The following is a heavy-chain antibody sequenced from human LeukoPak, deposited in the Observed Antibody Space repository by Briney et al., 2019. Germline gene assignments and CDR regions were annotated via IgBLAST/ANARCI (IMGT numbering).Heavy chain of an antibody. V-gene: IGHV3-74*03. D-gene: IGHD4-17*01. CDR2: INSHGDYT. J-gene: IGHJ4*02. CDR3: AKGGDYGDYVFDN. Sequence: PGGSLRLSCAASGFTFSTYGMSWVRQAAGKGLVWVSRINSHGDYTEYADSVKGRFTISRDNAKNTLFLQMNSLRAEDTAVYYCAKGGDYGDYVFDNWGQGTLVTVSS. CDR1: GFTFSTYG.